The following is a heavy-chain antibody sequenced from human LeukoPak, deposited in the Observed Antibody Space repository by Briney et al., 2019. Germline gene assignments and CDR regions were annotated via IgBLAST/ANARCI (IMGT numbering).Heavy chain of an antibody. CDR1: GFSFRRYD. CDR2: TSYDGTSE. J-gene: IGHJ5*02. CDR3: ARAKGLAGSYLDNWFDP. D-gene: IGHD1-26*01. Sequence: GTSLRPSCAASGFSFRRYDMHWVRQAPGKGLEWVAATSYDGTSELYADFVKGRFGISRDNSRNTLSLQMDTLRPEDTAIYYCARAKGLAGSYLDNWFDPWGQGTRVIVSS. V-gene: IGHV3-30*09.